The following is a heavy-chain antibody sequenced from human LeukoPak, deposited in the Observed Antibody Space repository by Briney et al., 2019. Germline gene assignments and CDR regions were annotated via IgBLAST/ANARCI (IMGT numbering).Heavy chain of an antibody. Sequence: GGSLRLSCVGSGFTFENNWMTWVRQPPGKGLEWVANIKQDGSDKYYVDSVKGRFSISRDNAKNTLFLHMNNLRVEYTAVYYCVATRFPRDHWGQGLLVTVSS. V-gene: IGHV3-7*01. CDR1: GFTFENNW. CDR3: VATRFPRDH. D-gene: IGHD3-16*01. CDR2: IKQDGSDK. J-gene: IGHJ4*02.